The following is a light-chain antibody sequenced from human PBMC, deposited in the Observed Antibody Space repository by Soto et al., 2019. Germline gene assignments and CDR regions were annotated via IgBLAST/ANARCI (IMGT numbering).Light chain of an antibody. V-gene: IGLV2-23*01. CDR1: SSDVGSYNP. CDR3: CSYAGSSTPVV. CDR2: EGS. J-gene: IGLJ2*01. Sequence: QSVLTQPASVSGSPGQSITISCTGTSSDVGSYNPVSWYQQHPGKAPKLMIYEGSKRPSGVSNRFSGSKSGNTASLTISGLQAEDEADYYCCSYAGSSTPVVFGGGTKLTVL.